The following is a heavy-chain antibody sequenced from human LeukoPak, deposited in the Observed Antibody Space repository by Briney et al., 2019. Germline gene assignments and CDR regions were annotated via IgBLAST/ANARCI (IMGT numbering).Heavy chain of an antibody. CDR2: ISSSSSYI. D-gene: IGHD2-2*01. J-gene: IGHJ4*02. V-gene: IGHV3-21*01. Sequence: GGSLRLSCAASGFTFSSYSMNWVRQAPGKGLEWVSSISSSSSYISYADPVKGRFTISRANATNSLYLQMNSLRAEDTAVYYCAREGCSSTSCYDYWGQGTLVTVSS. CDR1: GFTFSSYS. CDR3: AREGCSSTSCYDY.